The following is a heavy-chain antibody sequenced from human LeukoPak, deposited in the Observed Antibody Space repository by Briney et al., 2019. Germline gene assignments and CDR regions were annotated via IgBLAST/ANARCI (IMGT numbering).Heavy chain of an antibody. Sequence: PGGSLRLSCAASGFKFSSYSMKWVRQAPGKGLEWVSFISISSSYIYCADSLKGRFTISRDNAKNSLYLQMNSLRAEDTAVYYCARGTMFPYYFDYWGQGTLVTVSS. J-gene: IGHJ4*02. CDR3: ARGTMFPYYFDY. D-gene: IGHD3-10*02. CDR2: ISISSSYI. CDR1: GFKFSSYS. V-gene: IGHV3-21*01.